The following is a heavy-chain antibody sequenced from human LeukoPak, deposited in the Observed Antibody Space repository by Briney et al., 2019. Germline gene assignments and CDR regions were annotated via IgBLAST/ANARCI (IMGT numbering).Heavy chain of an antibody. CDR3: AKGPYYYGSGRSSPNYFYAMDV. V-gene: IGHV3-21*04. CDR1: DFTFSSYS. D-gene: IGHD3-10*01. Sequence: GGSLRLSCAASDFTFSSYSMNWVRQAPGKGLEWVSSISSSSTYIYYADSVKGRFAISRDNSKNTLYMQMNSLRAADTAVYYCAKGPYYYGSGRSSPNYFYAMDVWGQGTTVTVSS. J-gene: IGHJ6*02. CDR2: ISSSSTYI.